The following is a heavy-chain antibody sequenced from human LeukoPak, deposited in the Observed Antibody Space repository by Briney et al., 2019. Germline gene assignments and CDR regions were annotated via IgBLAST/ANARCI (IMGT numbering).Heavy chain of an antibody. J-gene: IGHJ6*02. V-gene: IGHV3-74*01. CDR2: INSDGSST. CDR1: GFTFSSYW. Sequence: GGSLRLSCAASGFTFSSYWMHWVRQAPGKGLVWVSRINSDGSSTSYADSVKGRFTISRDNAKNTLYLQMNSLRAEDTAVYYCARRSSTSGAYYYYGMDVWGQGTTVTVSS. CDR3: ARRSSTSGAYYYYGMDV. D-gene: IGHD2-2*01.